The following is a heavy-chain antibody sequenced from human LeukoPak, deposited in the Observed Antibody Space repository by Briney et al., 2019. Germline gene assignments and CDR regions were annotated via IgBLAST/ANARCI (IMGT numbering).Heavy chain of an antibody. D-gene: IGHD3-22*01. CDR2: IIPIFGTA. V-gene: IGHV1-69*05. CDR3: ARDLRHITMIVVVTPKGMDV. J-gene: IGHJ6*02. Sequence: SVKVSCKASGGTFSSYAISWVRQAPGQGLEWMGGIIPIFGTANYAQKFQGRVTMTRDTSTSTVYMELSSLRSEDTAVYYCARDLRHITMIVVVTPKGMDVWGQGTTVTVSS. CDR1: GGTFSSYA.